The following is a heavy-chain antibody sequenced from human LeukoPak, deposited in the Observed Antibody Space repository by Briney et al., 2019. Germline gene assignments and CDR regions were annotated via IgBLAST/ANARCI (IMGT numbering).Heavy chain of an antibody. CDR1: GGSMRNYY. J-gene: IGHJ4*02. CDR2: IYHSGIT. D-gene: IGHD3-22*01. V-gene: IGHV4-59*01. CDR3: ARSRYYYDTSGYAY. Sequence: PSETLSLTCIVSGGSMRNYYWGWIRQPPGKGTEWIGYIYHSGITRFNPSLKSRASISLDTSKNQFSLKLTSVTAADTAVYYCARSRYYYDTSGYAYWGQGTHVTVSS.